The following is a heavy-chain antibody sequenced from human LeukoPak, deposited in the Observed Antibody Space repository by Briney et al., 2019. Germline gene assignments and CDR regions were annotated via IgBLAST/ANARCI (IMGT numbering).Heavy chain of an antibody. CDR1: GFTFSSYW. V-gene: IGHV3-74*01. D-gene: IGHD3-3*01. J-gene: IGHJ6*02. CDR3: ASEGAYDSSTYYGMDV. CDR2: VNTDGSST. Sequence: GGALRLSCEASGFTFSSYWRHWGRQAPGKGLVWVSRVNTDGSSTSSADSVNARFTLSTDTAKNTLYLQMNSLRAEDTAVYYCASEGAYDSSTYYGMDVWGQGTTVTVSS.